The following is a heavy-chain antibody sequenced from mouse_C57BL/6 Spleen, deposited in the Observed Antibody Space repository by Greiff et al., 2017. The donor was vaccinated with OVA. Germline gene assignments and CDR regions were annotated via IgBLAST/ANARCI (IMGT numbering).Heavy chain of an antibody. D-gene: IGHD3-2*02. CDR2: INPYNGGT. Sequence: VQLKQSGPVLVKPGASVKMSCKASGYTFTDYYMNWVKQSHGKSLEWIGVINPYNGGTSYNQKFKGKATLTVDKSSSTAYMELNSLTSEDSAVYYCARTAQATWDYWGQGTTLTVSS. V-gene: IGHV1-19*01. CDR3: ARTAQATWDY. CDR1: GYTFTDYY. J-gene: IGHJ2*01.